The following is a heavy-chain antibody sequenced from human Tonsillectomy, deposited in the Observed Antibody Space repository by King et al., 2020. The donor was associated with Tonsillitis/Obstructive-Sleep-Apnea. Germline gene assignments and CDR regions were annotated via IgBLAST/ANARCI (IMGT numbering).Heavy chain of an antibody. V-gene: IGHV3-30*18. J-gene: IGHJ6*02. CDR1: GFTFSSYG. D-gene: IGHD6-19*01. Sequence: VQLVESGGGVAQPGRSLRLSCAVSGFTFSSYGMHWVRQAPGKGLEWVAVISYDGSNKYYADSVKGRFTISRDNSKNTLYLQMNSLRADDTAVYYCAKDLRAVAAFYYGIDVWGQGTTVNVSS. CDR2: ISYDGSNK. CDR3: AKDLRAVAAFYYGIDV.